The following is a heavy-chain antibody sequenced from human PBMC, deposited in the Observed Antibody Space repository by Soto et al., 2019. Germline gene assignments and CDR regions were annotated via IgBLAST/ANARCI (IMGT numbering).Heavy chain of an antibody. CDR2: IYYSGST. Sequence: SETLSLTCTVSGGSISSGDYYWSWIRQPPGKGLEWIGYIYYSGSTYYNPSLKSRVTISVDTSKNQFSLKLSSVTAADTAVYYCARDRGRSSWYYYYYGMDVWGQGTTVTVSS. D-gene: IGHD6-13*01. J-gene: IGHJ6*02. CDR1: GGSISSGDYY. CDR3: ARDRGRSSWYYYYYGMDV. V-gene: IGHV4-30-4*01.